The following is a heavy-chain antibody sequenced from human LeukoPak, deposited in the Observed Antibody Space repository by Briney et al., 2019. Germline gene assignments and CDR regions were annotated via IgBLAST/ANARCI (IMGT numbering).Heavy chain of an antibody. Sequence: PSETLSLTCTVSGGSISSYYWSWIRQPPGKGLEWIGYIYYSGSTNYNPSLKSRVTISVDTSKNQFSLKLSSVTAADTAVYYCARAEQQLVRDYYYYMDVWGKGTTVTVSS. D-gene: IGHD6-13*01. CDR3: ARAEQQLVRDYYYYMDV. V-gene: IGHV4-59*01. J-gene: IGHJ6*03. CDR2: IYYSGST. CDR1: GGSISSYY.